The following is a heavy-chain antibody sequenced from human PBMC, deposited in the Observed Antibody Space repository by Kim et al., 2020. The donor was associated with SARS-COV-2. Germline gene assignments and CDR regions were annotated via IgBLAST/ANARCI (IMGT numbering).Heavy chain of an antibody. V-gene: IGHV3-53*01. CDR2: IYSDGST. J-gene: IGHJ3*02. D-gene: IGHD5-12*01. CDR3: AREGGYRAFDI. CDR1: GFIVSNNY. Sequence: GSLRLSCAASGFIVSNNYMNWVRQAPGKGLEWVSIIYSDGSTYYADSVKGRFTISRHNSKNTLYLQMNSLRAEDTAVYYCAREGGYRAFDIWGQGTMVTVSS.